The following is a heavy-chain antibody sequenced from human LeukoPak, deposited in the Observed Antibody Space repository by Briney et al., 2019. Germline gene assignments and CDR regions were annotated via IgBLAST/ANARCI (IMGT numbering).Heavy chain of an antibody. Sequence: GASVKVSCKASGYTFTSYDINWVRQATGQGLEWMGWMNPNSGNTGYAQKFQGRVTMTRNTSISTAYMELSSLRSEDTAVYYCARGTPYYYDSSGYVDYWGQGTLVTVSS. V-gene: IGHV1-8*01. CDR1: GYTFTSYD. CDR2: MNPNSGNT. D-gene: IGHD3-22*01. J-gene: IGHJ4*02. CDR3: ARGTPYYYDSSGYVDY.